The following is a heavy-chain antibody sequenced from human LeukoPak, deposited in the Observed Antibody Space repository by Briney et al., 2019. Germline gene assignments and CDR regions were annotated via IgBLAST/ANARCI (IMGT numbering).Heavy chain of an antibody. D-gene: IGHD3-22*01. V-gene: IGHV1-3*01. J-gene: IGHJ5*02. CDR1: GYTFTSYA. CDR2: INAGNGNT. Sequence: ASVKVSCKASGYTFTSYAMHWVRQAPGQRLEWMGWINAGNGNTKYSQKFQGRVTITRDTSASTAYMELSSLRSEDTAVYYCARGLDSNGYYAPWGQGTLVTVSS. CDR3: ARGLDSNGYYAP.